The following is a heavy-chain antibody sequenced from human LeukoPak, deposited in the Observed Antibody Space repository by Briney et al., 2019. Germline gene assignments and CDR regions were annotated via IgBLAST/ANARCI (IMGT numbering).Heavy chain of an antibody. D-gene: IGHD6-19*01. CDR1: GYTFTDYY. Sequence: ASVKVSCKASGYTFTDYYIHWVRQAPGQGLEWMGWVKPNSGGTNYAQKVQGRVTMTRDTSISTAYMELSRLTSDDTAVYYCARVGYSSAWSNFDYWGQGTLVTDSS. CDR3: ARVGYSSAWSNFDY. CDR2: VKPNSGGT. J-gene: IGHJ4*02. V-gene: IGHV1-2*02.